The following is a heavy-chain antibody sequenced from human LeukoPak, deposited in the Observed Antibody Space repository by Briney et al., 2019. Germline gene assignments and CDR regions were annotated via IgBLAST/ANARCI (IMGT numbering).Heavy chain of an antibody. V-gene: IGHV4-34*01. D-gene: IGHD3-3*01. Sequence: PSENLSLTNAVYGGSFSGDYYRCTRQPTVRGLEWSGEINHSGSTNYNPSLKSRVTISVDTSQNQFSLKLSSVPAAETAVYYCARTITIFGVVKDVDYFDYWGQGTLVTVSS. CDR2: INHSGST. CDR1: GGSFSGDY. CDR3: ARTITIFGVVKDVDYFDY. J-gene: IGHJ4*02.